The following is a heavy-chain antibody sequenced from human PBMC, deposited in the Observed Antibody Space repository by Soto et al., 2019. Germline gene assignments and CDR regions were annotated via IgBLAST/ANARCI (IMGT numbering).Heavy chain of an antibody. D-gene: IGHD1-26*01. V-gene: IGHV3-23*01. CDR2: ISGSDKRT. CDR3: ARAHPVGGWYFDL. CDR1: GFTFSNYA. J-gene: IGHJ2*01. Sequence: EVQLLESGGGLVQPGGSLRLSCAASGFTFSNYAMSWVRQAPGKGLEWVSGISGSDKRTYYADSVMGRFTISRDNSKNTLYLQMNSLRAGDTAVYYCARAHPVGGWYFDLWGRGTLVTVSS.